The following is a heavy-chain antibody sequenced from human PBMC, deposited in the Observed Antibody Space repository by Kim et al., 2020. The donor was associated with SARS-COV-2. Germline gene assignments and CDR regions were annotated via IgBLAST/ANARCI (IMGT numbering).Heavy chain of an antibody. J-gene: IGHJ4*02. Sequence: SVKVSCKASGGTFSRYAISWVRQAPGKGLEWMGGIIPIFGTANYAQKFQGRVTITADESTSTAYMELSSLRSEDTAVYYCCNWNPPAFDYWGLGTLVTVSS. CDR2: IIPIFGTA. V-gene: IGHV1-69*13. D-gene: IGHD1-1*01. CDR3: CNWNPPAFDY. CDR1: GGTFSRYA.